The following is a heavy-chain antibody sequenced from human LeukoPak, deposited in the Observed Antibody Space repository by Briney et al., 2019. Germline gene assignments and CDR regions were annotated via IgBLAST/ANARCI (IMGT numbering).Heavy chain of an antibody. V-gene: IGHV3-23*01. CDR1: GFTFSSYA. D-gene: IGHD3-22*01. Sequence: GGSLRLSCAASGFTFSSYAMSWVRQAPGKGLEWVSAISGSGGSTYYADSVKGRFTISRDNSKNTLYLQMNSLRAEDTAVYYCAEVGFRTVGVVVIQGGYFDYWGQGTLVTVSS. J-gene: IGHJ4*02. CDR3: AEVGFRTVGVVVIQGGYFDY. CDR2: ISGSGGST.